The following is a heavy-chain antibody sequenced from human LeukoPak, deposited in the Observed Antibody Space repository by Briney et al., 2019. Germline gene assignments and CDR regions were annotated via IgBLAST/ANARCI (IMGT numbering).Heavy chain of an antibody. D-gene: IGHD6-13*01. CDR3: ARARIAAAFIYGMDV. CDR2: INHGGST. V-gene: IGHV4-34*01. CDR1: GGSFSGYY. Sequence: SETLSLTCAVYGGSFSGYYWSWIRQPPGKGLEWIGEINHGGSTNYNPSLKSRVTISADTSKNQFSLKLSSVTAADTAVYYCARARIAAAFIYGMDVWGQGTTVTVSS. J-gene: IGHJ6*02.